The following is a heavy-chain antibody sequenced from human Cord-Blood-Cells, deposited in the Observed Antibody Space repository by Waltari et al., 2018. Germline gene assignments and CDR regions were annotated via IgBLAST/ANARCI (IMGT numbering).Heavy chain of an antibody. CDR2: IWYDGSNK. CDR3: ARDAGSEYSSFDY. Sequence: QVQLVESGGGVVQPGRSLRLSCAASGFTFSSYGMHWVRPAPGKGLEWVAVIWYDGSNKYYADSVKGRFTISRDNSKNTLYLQMNSLRAEDTAVYYCARDAGSEYSSFDYWGQGTLVTVSS. J-gene: IGHJ4*02. CDR1: GFTFSSYG. V-gene: IGHV3-33*01. D-gene: IGHD6-6*01.